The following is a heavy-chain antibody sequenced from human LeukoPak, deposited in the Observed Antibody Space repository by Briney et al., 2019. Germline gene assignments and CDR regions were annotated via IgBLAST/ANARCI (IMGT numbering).Heavy chain of an antibody. CDR1: GFTFSSYS. D-gene: IGHD6-6*01. V-gene: IGHV3-21*01. Sequence: GGSLRLSCAASGFTFSSYSMSWVRQAPGKGLEWVSSITSSSSYIYYADSVKGRFTISRDNAKNSLYLQMNSLRAEDTAVYYCARSYSSSRGTFDYWGQGTLVTVSS. J-gene: IGHJ4*02. CDR3: ARSYSSSRGTFDY. CDR2: ITSSSSYI.